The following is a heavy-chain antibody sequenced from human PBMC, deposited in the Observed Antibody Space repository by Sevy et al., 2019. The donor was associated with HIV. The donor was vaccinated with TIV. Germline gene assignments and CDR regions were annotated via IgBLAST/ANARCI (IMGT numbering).Heavy chain of an antibody. V-gene: IGHV3-7*03. CDR1: GFTFSSYW. CDR2: IKQDGSEK. CDR3: ARATVAAGDYYYYGMDV. J-gene: IGHJ6*02. D-gene: IGHD6-13*01. Sequence: GGSLRLSCAASGFTFSSYWMNWVRQAPGKGLEWVANIKQDGSEKYYVDSVKGRFTISRDNAKNSLYLQMNSLRAEDTAVYYCARATVAAGDYYYYGMDVWGQGTTVTVSS.